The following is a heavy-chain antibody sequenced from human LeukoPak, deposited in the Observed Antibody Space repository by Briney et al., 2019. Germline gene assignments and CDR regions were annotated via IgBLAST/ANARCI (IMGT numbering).Heavy chain of an antibody. V-gene: IGHV3-30-3*01. D-gene: IGHD3-3*01. J-gene: IGHJ4*02. CDR3: ASRLRFLELFPS. CDR2: ISYDGSNK. CDR1: GFTFSSYA. Sequence: PGRSLRLSCAASGFTFSSYAMHWVRQAPGKGLEWVAVISYDGSNKYYADSVKGRFTISRDNSKNTLYLQMNSLRAEDTAVYYCASRLRFLELFPSWGQGTLVTVSS.